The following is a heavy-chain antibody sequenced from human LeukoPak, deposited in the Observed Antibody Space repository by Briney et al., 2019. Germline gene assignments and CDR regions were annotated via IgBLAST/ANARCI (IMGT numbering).Heavy chain of an antibody. CDR3: ARGRGRITIFGVVITNWFDP. D-gene: IGHD3-3*01. CDR1: GGSISSYY. Sequence: SETLSLTCTVSGGSISSYYWSWIRQPPGKGLEWIGHIYYSGSTNYNPSLKSRVTISIDTSKNQFSLKLSSVTAADTAVYYCARGRGRITIFGVVITNWFDPWGQGTLVTVSS. V-gene: IGHV4-59*12. J-gene: IGHJ5*02. CDR2: IYYSGST.